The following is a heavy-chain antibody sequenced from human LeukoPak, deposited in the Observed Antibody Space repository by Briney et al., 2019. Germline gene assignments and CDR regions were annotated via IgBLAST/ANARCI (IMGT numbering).Heavy chain of an antibody. Sequence: GGSLRLSCAASGFTFSSYGMHWVRQAPGKGLEWVAFIRYDGSNKYYADSVKGRFTISRDSSKNTLYLQMNSLRAEDTAVYYCAKDEDYDSSGYYLLDYWGQGTLVTVSS. V-gene: IGHV3-30*02. J-gene: IGHJ4*02. CDR1: GFTFSSYG. CDR3: AKDEDYDSSGYYLLDY. CDR2: IRYDGSNK. D-gene: IGHD3-22*01.